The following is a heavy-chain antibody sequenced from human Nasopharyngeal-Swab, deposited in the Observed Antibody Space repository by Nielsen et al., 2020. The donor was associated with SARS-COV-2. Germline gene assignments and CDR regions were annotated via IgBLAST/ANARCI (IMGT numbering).Heavy chain of an antibody. CDR1: GFTFSTYW. CDR3: AKQVSGGTYYYHYYIDV. Sequence: GESLKISCAASGFTFSTYWVHWVRQVPGVGLVWVSRINADGSTSDYADSVKGRFTISRDNAKNTLYLQMNSLRADDTAVYYCAKQVSGGTYYYHYYIDVWGKGTTVTVSS. V-gene: IGHV3-74*01. D-gene: IGHD2-15*01. J-gene: IGHJ6*03. CDR2: INADGSTS.